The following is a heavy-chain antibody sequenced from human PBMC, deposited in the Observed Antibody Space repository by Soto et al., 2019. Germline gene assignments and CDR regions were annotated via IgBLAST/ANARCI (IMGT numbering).Heavy chain of an antibody. CDR3: AKATTNGGWFNPFDS. J-gene: IGHJ4*02. CDR2: IYHTEST. Sequence: PSETLSLTCAVSGYSISSGHYWGWIRQPPGKGLEWIGTIYHTESTYYNPSLKSRVTISLDTSKNQFSLKLNSVTAADTAVYYCAKATTNGGWFNPFDSWGQGALVTVSS. D-gene: IGHD6-19*01. CDR1: GYSISSGHY. V-gene: IGHV4-38-2*01.